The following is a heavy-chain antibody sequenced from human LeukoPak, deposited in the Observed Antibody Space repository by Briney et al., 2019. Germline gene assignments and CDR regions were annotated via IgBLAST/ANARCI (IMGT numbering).Heavy chain of an antibody. D-gene: IGHD1-26*01. CDR1: GYTFIDYQ. V-gene: IGHV1-2*02. CDR3: AREWELNTQTDGMDV. CDR2: INPNNGGT. Sequence: GASVKVSCKASGYTFIDYQMHWLRQAPGQGLEWMGWINPNNGGTNYAQKFQGRVTMTRDTSIRTAYMEVSSLRSDDTAVYYCAREWELNTQTDGMDVWGQGTSVTVSS. J-gene: IGHJ6*02.